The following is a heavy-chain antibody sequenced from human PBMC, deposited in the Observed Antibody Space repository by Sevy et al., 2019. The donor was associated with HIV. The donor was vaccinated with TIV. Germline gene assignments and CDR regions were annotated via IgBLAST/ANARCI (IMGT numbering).Heavy chain of an antibody. Sequence: GGSLRLSCEASGFSFCRYWMSWVRQTPEKGLEWVANIKQAGSQKTYVDSVKGRFTISRDNAKNSLYLQMNSLRAEDTAVYYCATKGGSRPNYASDTWGQGTMVTVSS. CDR2: IKQAGSQK. V-gene: IGHV3-7*01. D-gene: IGHD5-12*01. CDR3: ATKGGSRPNYASDT. CDR1: GFSFCRYW. J-gene: IGHJ3*02.